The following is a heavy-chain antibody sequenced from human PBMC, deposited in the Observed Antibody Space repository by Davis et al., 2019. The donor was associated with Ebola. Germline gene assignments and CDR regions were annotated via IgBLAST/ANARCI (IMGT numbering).Heavy chain of an antibody. CDR2: IIPIFGTA. V-gene: IGHV1-69*13. J-gene: IGHJ4*02. D-gene: IGHD3-10*01. CDR3: ARSGSGSYYNEYLIYYFDY. CDR1: GGTFSSYA. Sequence: SVKVSCKASGGTFSSYAISWVRQAPGQGLEWMGGIIPIFGTANYAQKFQGRVTITADESTSTAYMELSSLRSEDTAVYYCARSGSGSYYNEYLIYYFDYWGQGTLVTVSS.